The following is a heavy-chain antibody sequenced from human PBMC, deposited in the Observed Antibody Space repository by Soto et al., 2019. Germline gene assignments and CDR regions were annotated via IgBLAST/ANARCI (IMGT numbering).Heavy chain of an antibody. CDR2: IYPGDSDT. D-gene: IGHD5-12*01. V-gene: IGHV5-51*01. J-gene: IGHJ4*02. CDR1: GYSFTNYW. Sequence: GESRKISCKGSGYSFTNYWIGWVRQMAGKGLEWMGIIYPGDSDTRYSPSLQGQVIISADKSTSTAYLQWSSLKASDTAMYYCARHSRDGYNIDYWGQGTVVTVSS. CDR3: ARHSRDGYNIDY.